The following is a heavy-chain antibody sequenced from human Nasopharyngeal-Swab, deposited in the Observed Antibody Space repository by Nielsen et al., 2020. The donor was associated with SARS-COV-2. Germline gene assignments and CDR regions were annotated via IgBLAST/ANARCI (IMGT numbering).Heavy chain of an antibody. CDR3: ARGLYSSSYYYYYGMDV. Sequence: GESLKISCAASGFTVSSNYMSWVRQAPGKGLEWVSVICSGGSTYYADSVKGRFTISRDNSKKTLYLQMNSLRAEDTAVYYCARGLYSSSYYYYYGMDVWGQGTTVTVSS. V-gene: IGHV3-53*01. J-gene: IGHJ6*02. CDR2: ICSGGST. CDR1: GFTVSSNY. D-gene: IGHD6-6*01.